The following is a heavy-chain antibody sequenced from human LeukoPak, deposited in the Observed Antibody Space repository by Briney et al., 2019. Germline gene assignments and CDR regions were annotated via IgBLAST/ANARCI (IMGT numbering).Heavy chain of an antibody. V-gene: IGHV3-23*01. CDR3: AKAHIVVVPAAAGD. Sequence: PGGSLSLSCAASGFTFSSYAMSWVRQAPGKGLVWVSAISGSGGSTYYADSVKGRFTISRDNSKNTLYLQMNSLRAEDTAVYYCAKAHIVVVPAAAGDWGQGTLVTVSS. J-gene: IGHJ4*02. CDR2: ISGSGGST. D-gene: IGHD2-2*01. CDR1: GFTFSSYA.